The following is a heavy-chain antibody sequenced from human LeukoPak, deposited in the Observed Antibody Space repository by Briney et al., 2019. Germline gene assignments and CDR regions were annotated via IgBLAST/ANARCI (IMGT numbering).Heavy chain of an antibody. V-gene: IGHV4-34*01. Sequence: SETLSLTCAVYGGSFSGYYWSWIRQPPGKGLEWIGEINHSGSTNYNPSLKSRVTISVDTSKNQFSLKLSSVTAADTAVYYCARGSEDSYYYDSSGYYLKLFDYWGREPWSPSPQ. J-gene: IGHJ4*02. CDR1: GGSFSGYY. CDR3: ARGSEDSYYYDSSGYYLKLFDY. CDR2: INHSGST. D-gene: IGHD3-22*01.